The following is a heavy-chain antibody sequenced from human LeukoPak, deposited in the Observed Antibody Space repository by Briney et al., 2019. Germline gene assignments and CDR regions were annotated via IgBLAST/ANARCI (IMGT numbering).Heavy chain of an antibody. CDR1: GFTFSSYS. J-gene: IGHJ4*02. D-gene: IGHD1-26*01. V-gene: IGHV3-48*04. CDR3: AKDGGGSYSSTGGGFDY. CDR2: ISSSSTTI. Sequence: PGGSLRLSCAASGFTFSSYSVNWVRQAPGKGLEWVSSISSSSTTIYHADSVKGRFTISRDNAKNSLYLQMNSLRAEDTAVYYCAKDGGGSYSSTGGGFDYWGQGTLVTVSS.